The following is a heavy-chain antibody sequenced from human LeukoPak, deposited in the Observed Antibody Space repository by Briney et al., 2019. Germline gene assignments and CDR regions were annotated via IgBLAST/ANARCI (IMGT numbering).Heavy chain of an antibody. D-gene: IGHD2-2*01. J-gene: IGHJ4*02. Sequence: SGPTLVNPTQTLTLTCSFSGFSLSTSGMCVSWIRQPPGKALEWLARIDWDDDKYYSTSLKTRLTISKGTSKNQVVFTMTNMDPVDTATYYCARIYRYCSTTSCYVPDYWGQGTLVTVSS. CDR3: ARIYRYCSTTSCYVPDY. CDR1: GFSLSTSGMC. CDR2: IDWDDDK. V-gene: IGHV2-70*11.